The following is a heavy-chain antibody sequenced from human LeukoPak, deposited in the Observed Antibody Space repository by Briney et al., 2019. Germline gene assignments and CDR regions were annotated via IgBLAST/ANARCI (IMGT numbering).Heavy chain of an antibody. CDR3: AKGHSSGWYGGYFDY. J-gene: IGHJ4*02. CDR1: GFTFSSYG. D-gene: IGHD6-19*01. CDR2: IRYDGSNK. V-gene: IGHV3-30*02. Sequence: PGGSLRLSCAASGFTFSSYGMHWVRQAPGKGLEWVAFIRYDGSNKYYADSVKGRFTISRDNSKNTLYLQMNSLRAEDTAVYYCAKGHSSGWYGGYFDYWAREPWSPSPQ.